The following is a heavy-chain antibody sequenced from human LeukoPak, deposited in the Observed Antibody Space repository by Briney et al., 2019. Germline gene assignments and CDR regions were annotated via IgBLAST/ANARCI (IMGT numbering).Heavy chain of an antibody. CDR2: IYSGGST. Sequence: GGSLRLSCAASRFTVSSNYMSWVRQAPGKGLEWVSVIYSGGSTYYADSVKGRFTISRDNSKNTLYLQMNSLRAEDTAVYYCARSPSPYYYDSSGYYLDYWGQGTLVTISS. CDR1: RFTVSSNY. D-gene: IGHD3-22*01. V-gene: IGHV3-53*01. CDR3: ARSPSPYYYDSSGYYLDY. J-gene: IGHJ4*02.